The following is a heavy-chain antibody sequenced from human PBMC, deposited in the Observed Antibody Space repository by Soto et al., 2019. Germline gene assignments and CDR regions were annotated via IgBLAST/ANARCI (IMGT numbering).Heavy chain of an antibody. D-gene: IGHD3-9*01. Sequence: QVQLQESGPGLVRPSETLSLTCTVSGGSISAYYWGWVRQPPGKGLEWIGHIYYTGGTRYNPSLKSRVTISVDTSRIHFSLRLNSVTAADTAVSYCARTLVTGYSDSWGQGTLVTVSS. J-gene: IGHJ4*02. CDR2: IYYTGGT. CDR1: GGSISAYY. V-gene: IGHV4-59*01. CDR3: ARTLVTGYSDS.